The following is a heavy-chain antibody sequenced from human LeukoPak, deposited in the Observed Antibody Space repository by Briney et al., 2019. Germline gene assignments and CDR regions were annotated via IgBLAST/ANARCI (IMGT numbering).Heavy chain of an antibody. CDR1: GFTVSSTD. J-gene: IGHJ1*01. V-gene: IGHV3-53*01. CDR2: VYSGGST. CDR3: ALLGAAGREYFQH. Sequence: GGSLRLSCAASGFTVSSTDMSWVRQAPGKGLEWVSAVYSGGSTFYADSVKGRFTISRDNSKNTLYLQMSSLRAEDTAVYYCALLGAAGREYFQHWGQGTLVTVSS. D-gene: IGHD6-13*01.